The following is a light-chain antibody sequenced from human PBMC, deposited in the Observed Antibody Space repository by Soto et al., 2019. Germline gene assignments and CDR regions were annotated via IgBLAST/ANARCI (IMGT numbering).Light chain of an antibody. CDR3: LQDYSYPYT. CDR2: AAT. J-gene: IGKJ2*01. Sequence: AIQMTQSPSSLSASVGDRVTITCRASQGIRNDLGWYQQQPGKAPKLLINAATSLQSGVPSRFSGSGSGTDFTLTIYSLQPEDFATYYCLQDYSYPYTVGQGTKLEIK. CDR1: QGIRND. V-gene: IGKV1-6*01.